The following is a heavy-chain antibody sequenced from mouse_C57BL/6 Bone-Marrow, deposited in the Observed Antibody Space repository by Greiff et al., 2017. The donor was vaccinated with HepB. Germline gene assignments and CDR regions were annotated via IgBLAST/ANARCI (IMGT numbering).Heavy chain of an antibody. D-gene: IGHD1-1*01. V-gene: IGHV1-55*01. CDR1: GYTFTSYW. CDR3: ARREGYYGSSSFAY. J-gene: IGHJ3*01. CDR2: IYPGSGST. Sequence: VQLQESGGGLVKPGASVKMSCKASGYTFTSYWITWVKQRPGQGLEWIGDIYPGSGSTNYNEKFKSKATLTVDTSSSTAYMQLSSLTSEDSAVYYCARREGYYGSSSFAYWGQGTLVTVSA.